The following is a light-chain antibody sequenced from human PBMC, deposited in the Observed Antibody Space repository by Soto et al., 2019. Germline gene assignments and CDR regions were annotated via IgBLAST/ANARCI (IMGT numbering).Light chain of an antibody. Sequence: EIVLTQSPGTLSLSPGERATLSRRASQSVSSSYLAWYQQKPDQAPRLLIYGASSRATGIPDRFSGSGSGTDFTLTISRLEPEDFAVYYCQQYGSSSMYTFGQGTKLEIK. CDR3: QQYGSSSMYT. CDR2: GAS. V-gene: IGKV3-20*01. J-gene: IGKJ2*01. CDR1: QSVSSSY.